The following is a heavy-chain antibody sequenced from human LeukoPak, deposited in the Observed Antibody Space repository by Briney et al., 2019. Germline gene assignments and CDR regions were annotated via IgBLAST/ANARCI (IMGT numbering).Heavy chain of an antibody. CDR1: GFTFSNYA. Sequence: QPGGSLRLSCAASGFTFSNYAMNWVRQAPGKGLEWVSGISGGGGSTDYADSVKGRLTISRDNSKNTLYLQMNGLRVEDTAVYYCPKGIRFGLDAFDIRGQGTMVTVSS. CDR3: PKGIRFGLDAFDI. J-gene: IGHJ3*02. CDR2: ISGGGGST. V-gene: IGHV3-23*01. D-gene: IGHD3-10*01.